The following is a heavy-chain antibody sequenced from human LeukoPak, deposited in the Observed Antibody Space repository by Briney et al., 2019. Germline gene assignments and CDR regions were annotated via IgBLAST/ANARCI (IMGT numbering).Heavy chain of an antibody. CDR1: GFTLSSYA. V-gene: IGHV3-23*01. CDR3: AKDRSGGVNYGPLGYYGMDV. CDR2: ISGSGGST. J-gene: IGHJ6*02. Sequence: GGSLRLSCAASGFTLSSYAMTWVRQAPGKGLEWVSAISGSGGSTYYADSVKGRFAISRDNSKNTLYLQMNSLRAEDTAVYYCAKDRSGGVNYGPLGYYGMDVWGQGTTVTVSS. D-gene: IGHD4-17*01.